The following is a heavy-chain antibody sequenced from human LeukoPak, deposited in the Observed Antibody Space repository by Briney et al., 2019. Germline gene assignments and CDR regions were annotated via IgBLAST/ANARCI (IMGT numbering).Heavy chain of an antibody. V-gene: IGHV3-7*01. CDR2: IKQDGSEK. CDR3: AREDCYYDSSVYQTTVCYFDY. CDR1: GFTFSSYW. J-gene: IGHJ4*02. D-gene: IGHD3-22*01. Sequence: PGGSLRLSCAASGFTFSSYWMSWVRQAPGKGLEWVANIKQDGSEKNYVDSVKGRFTISRDNAKNSLYLQMNSLRAEDTAVYYCAREDCYYDSSVYQTTVCYFDYWGQGTLVTVSS.